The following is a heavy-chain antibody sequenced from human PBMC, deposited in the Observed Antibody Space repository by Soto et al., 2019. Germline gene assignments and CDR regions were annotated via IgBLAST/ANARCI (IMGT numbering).Heavy chain of an antibody. CDR2: INPSGGST. Sequence: PSVKVSCKASGYCFTSYYMHWARQAPGQGLEWMGIINPSGGSTSYAQKFQGRVTMTRDTSTSTVYMELSSLRSEDTAVYYCASSISAAGILTGFDYWGQGTLVTVSS. V-gene: IGHV1-46*01. CDR3: ASSISAAGILTGFDY. J-gene: IGHJ4*02. D-gene: IGHD6-13*01. CDR1: GYCFTSYY.